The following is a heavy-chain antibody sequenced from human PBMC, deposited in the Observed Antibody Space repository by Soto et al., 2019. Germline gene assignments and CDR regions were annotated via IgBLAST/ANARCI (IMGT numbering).Heavy chain of an antibody. D-gene: IGHD3-3*01. CDR2: ISSNGGST. Sequence: EVQLVESGGGLVQPGGSLRLSCAASGFTFSSYAMHWVRQAPGKGLEYVSAISSNGGSTYYANSVKGRFTISRDNSKNTLYLQMGSLRAEDMAVYYCARGLGSASFSRGEWLPVEYLGQGTLVTVSS. CDR1: GFTFSSYA. V-gene: IGHV3-64*01. J-gene: IGHJ4*02. CDR3: ARGLGSASFSRGEWLPVEY.